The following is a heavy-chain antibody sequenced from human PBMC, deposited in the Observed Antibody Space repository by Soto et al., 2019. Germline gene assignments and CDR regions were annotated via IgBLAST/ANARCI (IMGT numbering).Heavy chain of an antibody. CDR1: GFTFSNAW. CDR2: IKSKTDGGTT. J-gene: IGHJ6*02. V-gene: IGHV3-15*01. D-gene: IGHD4-17*01. Sequence: GGSLRLSCAASGFTFSNAWMSWVRQAPGKGLEWVGRIKSKTDGGTTDYAAPVKGRFTISRDDSKNTLYLQMNSLKTEDTAVYYCTTPYGDYYYYYGMDVWGQGTTVTVSS. CDR3: TTPYGDYYYYYGMDV.